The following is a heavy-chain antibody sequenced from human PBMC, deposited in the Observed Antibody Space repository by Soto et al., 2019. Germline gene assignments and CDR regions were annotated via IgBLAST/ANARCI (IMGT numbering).Heavy chain of an antibody. CDR3: ARGGGIDGSGSYYTRPYFDY. Sequence: ASVKVSCKASGYTFTSYGISWVRQAPGQGLEWMGWISAYNGNTNYAQKLQGRVTMTTDTSTSTAYMELRSLRSDDTAVYYCARGGGIDGSGSYYTRPYFDYWGQGTLVTVSS. J-gene: IGHJ4*02. CDR1: GYTFTSYG. D-gene: IGHD3-10*01. CDR2: ISAYNGNT. V-gene: IGHV1-18*01.